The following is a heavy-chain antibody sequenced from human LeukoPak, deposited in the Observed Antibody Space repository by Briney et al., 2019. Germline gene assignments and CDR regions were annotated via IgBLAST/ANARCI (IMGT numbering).Heavy chain of an antibody. CDR1: GFTFSNAW. D-gene: IGHD3-10*01. CDR3: TREDFYYTSGSKYWFDY. J-gene: IGHJ4*02. Sequence: GGSLRLSCAASGFTFSNAWMSWVRQAPGKGLEWVGRIKSKTDGGITDYAPPMKGRFIISRDDSKNTLYLQMNSLKTEDTAVYYCTREDFYYTSGSKYWFDYWGQGILVTVSS. V-gene: IGHV3-15*01. CDR2: IKSKTDGGIT.